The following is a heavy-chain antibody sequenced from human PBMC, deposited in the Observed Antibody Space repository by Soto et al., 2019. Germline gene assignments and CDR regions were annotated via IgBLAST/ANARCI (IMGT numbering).Heavy chain of an antibody. D-gene: IGHD1-26*01. J-gene: IGHJ4*02. CDR2: ISSSSSTI. Sequence: GGSLRLSCAASGFTFSSYSMNWVRQAPGKGLEWVSYISSSSSTIYYADSVKGRFTISRDNAKNSLYLQMNSLRDEDTAVYYCARDGGWELLPTKYFDYWGQGTLVTVSS. CDR1: GFTFSSYS. CDR3: ARDGGWELLPTKYFDY. V-gene: IGHV3-48*02.